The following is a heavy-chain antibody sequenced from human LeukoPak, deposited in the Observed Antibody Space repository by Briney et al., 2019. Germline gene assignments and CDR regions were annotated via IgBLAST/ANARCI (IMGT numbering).Heavy chain of an antibody. V-gene: IGHV3-49*03. CDR1: GFTFGDYA. CDR3: AKDRGRYYDSNGYYWGYYFDS. Sequence: GGSLRLSCRASGFTFGDYAMSWFRQAPGKGLEWVGFIRSKAYGGTTEYAASVKGRFTISRDDSKSIAYLQMSSLRAEDTAVYYCAKDRGRYYDSNGYYWGYYFDSWGQGILVTVST. CDR2: IRSKAYGGTT. D-gene: IGHD3-22*01. J-gene: IGHJ4*02.